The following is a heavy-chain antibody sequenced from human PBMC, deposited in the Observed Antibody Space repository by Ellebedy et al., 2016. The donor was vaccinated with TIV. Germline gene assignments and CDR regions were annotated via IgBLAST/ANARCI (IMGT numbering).Heavy chain of an antibody. CDR2: IRSSSSYT. V-gene: IGHV3-11*06. CDR3: ARDEAEVGATIFGY. Sequence: GESLKISCAASGFTFSAYYMSWIRQAPGTGLEWVSCIRSSSSYTNYADSVKGRFTISRDNAKNSLYLQMNSLRAEDTAVYYCARDEAEVGATIFGYWGQGTLVTVSS. D-gene: IGHD3-3*01. CDR1: GFTFSAYY. J-gene: IGHJ4*02.